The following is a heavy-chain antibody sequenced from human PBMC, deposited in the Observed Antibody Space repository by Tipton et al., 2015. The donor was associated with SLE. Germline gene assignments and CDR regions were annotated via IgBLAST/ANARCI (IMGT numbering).Heavy chain of an antibody. D-gene: IGHD3-22*01. V-gene: IGHV4-39*07. Sequence: TLSLTCSVSGGFIGSSSYYWGWIRQPPGKGLEWIGSVSYLGSTSYNATLESRVTISVDTSKNQFSLKLNSVTAADTAVYYCTRDPYYYDSSGSPYSYWGQGTLVTVSS. CDR3: TRDPYYYDSSGSPYSY. J-gene: IGHJ4*02. CDR2: VSYLGST. CDR1: GGFIGSSSYY.